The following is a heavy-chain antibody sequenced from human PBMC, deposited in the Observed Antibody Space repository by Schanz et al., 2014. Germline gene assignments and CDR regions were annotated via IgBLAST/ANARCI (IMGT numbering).Heavy chain of an antibody. V-gene: IGHV4-61*02. CDR3: ARHGGIPYYPMDV. Sequence: QVQLQESGPGLVKPSQTLSLTCTVSGGSISSGSYYWSWIRQPAGKGLEWIGRIYTSGSTNYNPSLKSRVPRPVTTTRNQFSQKLTSVTAADTAVYYCARHGGIPYYPMDVWGQGTTVTVSS. J-gene: IGHJ6*02. D-gene: IGHD3-16*01. CDR1: GGSISSGSYY. CDR2: IYTSGST.